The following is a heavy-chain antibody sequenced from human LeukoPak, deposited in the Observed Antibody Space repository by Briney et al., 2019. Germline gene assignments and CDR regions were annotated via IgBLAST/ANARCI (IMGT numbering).Heavy chain of an antibody. Sequence: GASLKISWQGSGSLFTSYWIGWGRPLPGKGLEWMGIIYPGDSDTRYSPSFQGQVTISADKSISTAYLQWSSLKASDTAMYYCARLDKSYYYGSGSYFSQPFDPWGQGTLVTVSS. D-gene: IGHD3-10*01. V-gene: IGHV5-51*01. CDR2: IYPGDSDT. J-gene: IGHJ5*02. CDR1: GSLFTSYW. CDR3: ARLDKSYYYGSGSYFSQPFDP.